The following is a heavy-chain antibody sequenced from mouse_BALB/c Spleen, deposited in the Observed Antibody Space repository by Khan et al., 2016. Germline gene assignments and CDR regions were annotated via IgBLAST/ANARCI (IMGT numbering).Heavy chain of an antibody. CDR3: AYDSYYAGFPY. Sequence: EVQLQESGPGLVKPSQSLSLTCTVTGYSITSDYAWNWIRQFPGNKLEWMGYISYSGITRYNPSLKSRISITRDTSKNQFFLQLISGTTEDTSTYYCAYDSYYAGFPYLGQGTLVTVSA. CDR2: ISYSGIT. D-gene: IGHD2-3*01. J-gene: IGHJ3*01. CDR1: GYSITSDYA. V-gene: IGHV3-2*02.